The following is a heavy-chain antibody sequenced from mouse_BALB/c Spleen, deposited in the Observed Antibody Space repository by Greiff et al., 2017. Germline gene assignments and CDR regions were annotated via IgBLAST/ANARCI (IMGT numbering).Heavy chain of an antibody. V-gene: IGHV1S16*01. CDR2: INPSNGGT. D-gene: IGHD3-1*01. CDR3: TSRGFAY. J-gene: IGHJ3*01. Sequence: QVQLQQSGAELVKPGASVKLSCTASGFNIKDTYMYWVKQRPGQGLEWIGEINPSNGGTNFNEKFKSKATLTVDKSSSTAYMQLSSLTSEDSAVYYCTSRGFAYWGQGTLVTVSA. CDR1: GFNIKDTY.